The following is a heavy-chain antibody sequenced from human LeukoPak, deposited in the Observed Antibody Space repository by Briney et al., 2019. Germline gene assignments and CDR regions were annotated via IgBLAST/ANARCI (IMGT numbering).Heavy chain of an antibody. CDR3: ARDASDAFDI. CDR1: GGTFSSYA. V-gene: IGHV1-18*01. CDR2: ISAYNGNT. Sequence: ASVKVSCKASGGTFSSYAINWVRRAPGPGLEWMGWISAYNGNTNYAQKLQGRVTMTTETSTSTAYMELKSLRSDDTAVYYCARDASDAFDIWGQGTMVTVSS. J-gene: IGHJ3*02.